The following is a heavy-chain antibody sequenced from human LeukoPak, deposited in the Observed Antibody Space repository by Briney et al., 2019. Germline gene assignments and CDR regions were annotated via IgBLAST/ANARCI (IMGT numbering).Heavy chain of an antibody. CDR2: LSPSDGGT. CDR3: ARGHGSSGYVFDY. CDR1: GYTFTSFY. D-gene: IGHD3-22*01. Sequence: ASVKVSCKASGYTFTSFYLHWVRLAPGQGLEWMGILSPSDGGTAYAQRFQGRVTMTRDTSTNTVYMELSSLRSEDTAVYYCARGHGSSGYVFDYWGQGTLVTVSS. V-gene: IGHV1-46*01. J-gene: IGHJ4*02.